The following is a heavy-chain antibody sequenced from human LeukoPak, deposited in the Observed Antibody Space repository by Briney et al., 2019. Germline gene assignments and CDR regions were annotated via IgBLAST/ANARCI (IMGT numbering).Heavy chain of an antibody. V-gene: IGHV4-30-2*05. Sequence: SQTLSLTCTVSGGSISSGGYYWSWIRQPPGKGLEWIGYIYHSGSTYYNPSLKSRVTISVDTSKNQFSLKLSSVTAADTAVYYCARVRHQRMIVVVSDAFDIWGQGTMVTVSS. CDR1: GGSISSGGYY. J-gene: IGHJ3*02. D-gene: IGHD3-22*01. CDR3: ARVRHQRMIVVVSDAFDI. CDR2: IYHSGST.